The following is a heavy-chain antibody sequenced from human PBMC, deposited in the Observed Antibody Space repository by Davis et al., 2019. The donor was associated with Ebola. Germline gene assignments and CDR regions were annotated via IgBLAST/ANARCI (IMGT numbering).Heavy chain of an antibody. D-gene: IGHD3/OR15-3a*01. V-gene: IGHV4-38-2*02. CDR1: GYSISSGYY. Sequence: MPSEALSLTCTVSGYSISSGYYWGWIRQPPGKGLEWIGSIYHTGSTSYNPSLETRVTMSVDTSKNQFSLRLTSVTAADTAIYYCARRPPVDPADYWGQGTLVTVSS. CDR3: ARRPPVDPADY. J-gene: IGHJ4*02. CDR2: IYHTGST.